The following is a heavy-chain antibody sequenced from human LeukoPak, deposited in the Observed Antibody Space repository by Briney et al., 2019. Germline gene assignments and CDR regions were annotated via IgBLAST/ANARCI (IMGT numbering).Heavy chain of an antibody. CDR3: ARGGSILDPVDY. D-gene: IGHD2-21*01. CDR2: INHSGST. V-gene: IGHV4-34*01. Sequence: SETLSLTCAVHGGSFSGYYWSWIRQPPGKGLEWIGEINHSGSTNYNPSLKSRVTISVDTSKNQFSLKLSSVTAADTAAYYCARGGSILDPVDYWGQGTLVTVSS. J-gene: IGHJ4*02. CDR1: GGSFSGYY.